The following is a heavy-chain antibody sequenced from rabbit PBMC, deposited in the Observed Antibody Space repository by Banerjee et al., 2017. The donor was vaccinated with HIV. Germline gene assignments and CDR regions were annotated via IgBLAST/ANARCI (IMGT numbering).Heavy chain of an antibody. CDR1: GFSFSNKYV. CDR2: INTSSGNT. CDR3: ARDYAGVAGYGDLNL. Sequence: QEYLEESGGDLVKPEGSLTLTCTASGFSFSNKYVMCWVRQAPGKGLEWIGCINTSSGNTVYATWAKGRFTISKTSWTTVTLQMTSLTAADTATYFCARDYAGVAGYGDLNLWGPGTLVTVS. J-gene: IGHJ4*01. V-gene: IGHV1S45*01. D-gene: IGHD4-2*01.